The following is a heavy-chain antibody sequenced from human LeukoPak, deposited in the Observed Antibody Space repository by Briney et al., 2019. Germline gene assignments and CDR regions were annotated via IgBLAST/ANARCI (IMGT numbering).Heavy chain of an antibody. V-gene: IGHV1-18*01. J-gene: IGHJ4*02. D-gene: IGHD3-10*01. CDR3: ARAMVRGVNDY. Sequence: EASVKVSCKASGYTFTSYGISWVRQAPGQGLEWMGWISAYNGNTNYAQKLQGRVTMTTDTSTSTAYMELRSLRSGDTAVYYCARAMVRGVNDYWGQGTLVTVSS. CDR1: GYTFTSYG. CDR2: ISAYNGNT.